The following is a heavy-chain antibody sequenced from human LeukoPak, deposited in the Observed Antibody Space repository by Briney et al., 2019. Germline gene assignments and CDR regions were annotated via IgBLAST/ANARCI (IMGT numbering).Heavy chain of an antibody. J-gene: IGHJ4*02. V-gene: IGHV3-23*01. CDR3: AKGGYHYFDS. CDR1: GFTFSDYA. D-gene: IGHD5-12*01. Sequence: GGSLRLSCAASGFTFSDYAMSWVRQAPGKGLEWVSAISASADNTYYADSVKGRFTISRDNSKNTLFLQMNSLRAEETAVHYCAKGGYHYFDSWGQGTLVTVSS. CDR2: ISASADNT.